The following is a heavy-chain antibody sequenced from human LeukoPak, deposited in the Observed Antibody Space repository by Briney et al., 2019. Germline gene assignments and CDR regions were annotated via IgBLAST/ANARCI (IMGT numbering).Heavy chain of an antibody. CDR2: LNHSGST. CDR1: GGYFSGYY. Sequence: SETLSLTCAVYGGYFSGYYWRWVRQPPGKGPEWDGELNHSGSTNYNQSVKSRVTISVDTSKNQFSLKLSSVTAADTAVYYCARGKNYYGSGSYYNAKPRPRSWFDPWGQGTLVTVSS. J-gene: IGHJ5*02. CDR3: ARGKNYYGSGSYYNAKPRPRSWFDP. D-gene: IGHD3-10*01. V-gene: IGHV4-34*01.